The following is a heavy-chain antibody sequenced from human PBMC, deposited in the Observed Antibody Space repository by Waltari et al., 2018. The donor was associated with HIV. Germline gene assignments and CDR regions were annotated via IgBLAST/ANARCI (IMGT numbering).Heavy chain of an antibody. Sequence: EVQLLESGGGLVQPGGSLRLSCAASGFTFSSYAMSWVRQAPGMGLEWVSAISGSGCSTYYADSVKGRFTISRDNSKNTLYLQMNSLRAEDTAVYYCAKGHLPYDSSGYYDYWGQGTLVTVSS. V-gene: IGHV3-23*01. J-gene: IGHJ4*02. D-gene: IGHD3-22*01. CDR2: ISGSGCST. CDR3: AKGHLPYDSSGYYDY. CDR1: GFTFSSYA.